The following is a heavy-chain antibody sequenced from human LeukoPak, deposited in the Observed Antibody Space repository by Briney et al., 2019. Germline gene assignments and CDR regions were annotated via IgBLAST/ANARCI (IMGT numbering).Heavy chain of an antibody. CDR1: GGSFSGYF. CDR2: INHSGST. J-gene: IGHJ4*02. V-gene: IGHV4-34*01. Sequence: SETLSLTCAVYGGSFSGYFWSWIRQPPGKGLEWIGEINHSGSTNYSPSLKSRVTISVDTSKNQFSLKLSSVTAADTAVYYCARGPPRYSGSSTFAYWGQGTLVTVSS. CDR3: ARGPPRYSGSSTFAY. D-gene: IGHD1-26*01.